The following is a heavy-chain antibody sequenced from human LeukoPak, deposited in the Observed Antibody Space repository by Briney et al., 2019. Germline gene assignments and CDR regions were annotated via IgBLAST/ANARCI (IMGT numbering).Heavy chain of an antibody. Sequence: SVNVSCKASGGTFSSYAIRWVRQAPGQRLAWVGRIIPIFGIANYAPKFQGRVTITADKSTSTAYMELSSLRSEDTAVYYCARDQTGYCSSTSCYHYGMDVWGQGTTVTVSS. CDR1: GGTFSSYA. CDR2: IIPIFGIA. V-gene: IGHV1-69*04. D-gene: IGHD2-2*03. J-gene: IGHJ6*02. CDR3: ARDQTGYCSSTSCYHYGMDV.